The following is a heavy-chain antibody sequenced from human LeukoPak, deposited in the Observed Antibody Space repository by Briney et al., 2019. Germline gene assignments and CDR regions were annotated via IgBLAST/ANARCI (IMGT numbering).Heavy chain of an antibody. CDR2: LYNGGNT. CDR1: GFTFSSYA. CDR3: ARDLGNRGQFDY. Sequence: PGRSLRLSCAASGFTFSSYAMHWVRQAPGKGLEWVSVLYNGGNTYYIGSVRGRFTVSRDSSKNTVYLQMNSLRAEDTAMYYCARDLGNRGQFDYWGQGTLVTVSS. D-gene: IGHD1-14*01. J-gene: IGHJ4*02. V-gene: IGHV3-66*01.